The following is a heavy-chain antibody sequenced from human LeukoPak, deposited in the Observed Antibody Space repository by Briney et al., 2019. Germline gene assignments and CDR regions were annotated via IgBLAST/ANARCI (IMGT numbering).Heavy chain of an antibody. J-gene: IGHJ4*02. V-gene: IGHV1-18*01. CDR2: ISAYNGNT. CDR3: ASTRSLAVTAPDDY. D-gene: IGHD2-21*02. CDR1: GYTFTSYG. Sequence: ASVKVSCKASGYTFTSYGISWVRQAPGQGLEWMGWISAYNGNTNYAQKLQGRDTMTTDTSTSTAYMELRSLRSDDTAVYYCASTRSLAVTAPDDYWGQGTLVTVSS.